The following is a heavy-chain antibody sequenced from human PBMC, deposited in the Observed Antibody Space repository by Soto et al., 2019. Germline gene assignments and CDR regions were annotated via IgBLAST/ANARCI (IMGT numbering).Heavy chain of an antibody. J-gene: IGHJ4*02. CDR2: INHSGST. CDR3: AIGLLGGAAI. Sequence: QVQLQQWGAGLLKPSETLSLTCAVYGGSFSGYYWSWIRQPPGKGREWIGEINHSGSTNYNPSLTSRVAISVDTSKNQFALKLSSVTAADTAVYYCAIGLLGGAAIWGQGTLVTVAS. D-gene: IGHD3-16*01. V-gene: IGHV4-34*02. CDR1: GGSFSGYY.